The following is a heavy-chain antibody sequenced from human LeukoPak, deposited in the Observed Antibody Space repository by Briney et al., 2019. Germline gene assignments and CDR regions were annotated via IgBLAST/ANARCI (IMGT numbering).Heavy chain of an antibody. V-gene: IGHV4-39*01. CDR2: ISYSGNS. Sequence: PSETLSLTCTVSGGSVSSNGYFWGWISQPPGQGLEWIGSISYSGNSYYNPSLKSRVTISVDTSKNQFSLKVSSVTAADTAVYYCARADYLNWFDPWGQGTLVTVSS. D-gene: IGHD4-11*01. CDR1: GGSVSSNGYF. J-gene: IGHJ5*02. CDR3: ARADYLNWFDP.